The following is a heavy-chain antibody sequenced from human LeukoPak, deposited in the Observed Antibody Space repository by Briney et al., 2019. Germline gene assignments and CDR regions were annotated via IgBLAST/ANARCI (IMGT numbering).Heavy chain of an antibody. D-gene: IGHD3-22*01. CDR1: GYTFTDYY. J-gene: IGHJ4*02. CDR2: INPNSGGT. CDR3: ARGGNSAYSIGY. Sequence: ASVKVSCKASGYTFTDYYMHLVRQAPGQGLAWMGRINPNSGGTSYAQKFQGGVTMTRDTSISTAYMELSRLRSDDTAVYYCARGGNSAYSIGYWGQGTLVTVSS. V-gene: IGHV1-2*06.